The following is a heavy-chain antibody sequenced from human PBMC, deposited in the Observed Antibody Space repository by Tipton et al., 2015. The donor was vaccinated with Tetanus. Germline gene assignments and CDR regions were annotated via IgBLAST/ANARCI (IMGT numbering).Heavy chain of an antibody. CDR1: GASLRGGDYH. Sequence: TLSLTCTVSGASLRGGDYHWSWIRQPPGKGLEWIGSIYYSGSSYYNPTLKSRVTISVDTSKNQFSLKLDSVTAADAAVYYCARPGVGGYTGYYFDFWGQGTVVTVSS. CDR2: IYYSGSS. J-gene: IGHJ4*02. V-gene: IGHV4-39*01. D-gene: IGHD5-12*01. CDR3: ARPGVGGYTGYYFDF.